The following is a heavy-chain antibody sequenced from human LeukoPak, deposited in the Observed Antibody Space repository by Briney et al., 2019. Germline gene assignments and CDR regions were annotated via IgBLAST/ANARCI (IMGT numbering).Heavy chain of an antibody. V-gene: IGHV4-4*09. CDR3: ARQRGNSSFDS. Sequence: SETLSLTCSVSGGSISDYYWSWIRQPPGKGLEWIGDIYSSGSTNYNPSLKSRVTISVDASKIHFSLRLSSVTAADTAVYYCARQRGNSSFDSWGRGTLVTVSS. CDR1: GGSISDYY. D-gene: IGHD1-7*01. CDR2: IYSSGST. J-gene: IGHJ4*02.